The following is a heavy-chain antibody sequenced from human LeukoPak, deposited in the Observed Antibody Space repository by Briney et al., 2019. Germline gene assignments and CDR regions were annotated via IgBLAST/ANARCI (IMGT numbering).Heavy chain of an antibody. J-gene: IGHJ4*02. CDR2: ISGSGGST. V-gene: IGHV3-23*01. Sequence: GGSLRLSCAASGFTFSSYAMSWVRQAPGKGLEWVSAISGSGGSTYYADSVKGRFTISRDNSKNTLYLQMNSLRAEDTAVYYCARGINLGSGNYFDYWGQGTLVTVSS. CDR3: ARGINLGSGNYFDY. D-gene: IGHD3-10*01. CDR1: GFTFSSYA.